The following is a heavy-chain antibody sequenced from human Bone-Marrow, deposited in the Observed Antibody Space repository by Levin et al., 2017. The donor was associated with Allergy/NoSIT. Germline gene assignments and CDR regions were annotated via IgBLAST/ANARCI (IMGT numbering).Heavy chain of an antibody. Sequence: SETLSLTCTVSGGSISSGGYYWNWIRQVPGKGLEWIGYTYSSGSAYYNPSLQSRFTISVDKSKNRFSLNVNSVTAADTAVYYCARAQMLYNSWSGIHWGQGMLVTVSS. D-gene: IGHD3-3*01. V-gene: IGHV4-31*03. CDR3: ARAQMLYNSWSGIH. CDR1: GGSISSGGYY. J-gene: IGHJ4*02. CDR2: TYSSGSA.